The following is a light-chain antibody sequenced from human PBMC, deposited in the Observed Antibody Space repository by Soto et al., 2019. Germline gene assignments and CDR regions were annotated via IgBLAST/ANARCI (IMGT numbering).Light chain of an antibody. J-gene: IGKJ1*01. CDR1: QSASTF. V-gene: IGKV1-5*01. Sequence: IQLTQSPSTLSASVGDRVTITCRASQSASTFLAWYQQKPGKAPQILIYDASTLKSGVPSRFSASGSGTEFTLIISSLQPDDFATYYCQQYTSYSWTFGQGTKVDIK. CDR3: QQYTSYSWT. CDR2: DAS.